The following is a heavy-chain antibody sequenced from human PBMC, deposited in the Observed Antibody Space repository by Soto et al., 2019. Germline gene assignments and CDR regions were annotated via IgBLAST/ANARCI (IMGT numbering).Heavy chain of an antibody. CDR2: INHSGST. J-gene: IGHJ6*03. V-gene: IGHV4-34*01. D-gene: IGHD3-16*01. CDR3: ARGRGSYYRSHYYYYMDV. CDR1: GGSFSGYY. Sequence: SETLSLTCAVYGGSFSGYYWSWIRQPPGKGLEWIGEINHSGSTNYNPSLKSRVTISVDTSKNQFSLKLSSVTAADTAVYYCARGRGSYYRSHYYYYMDVWGKGTTVTVSS.